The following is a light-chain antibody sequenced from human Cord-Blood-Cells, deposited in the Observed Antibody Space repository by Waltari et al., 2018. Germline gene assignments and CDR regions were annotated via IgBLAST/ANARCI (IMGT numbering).Light chain of an antibody. CDR3: QQSYSTLWT. CDR2: AAS. J-gene: IGKJ1*01. Sequence: DIQMTQSPSSLSACVGDRVTTTCRASQSTSSYLNWYQQKPGKAPNLLIYAASSLQSGVPSRFSGIGSGTDFTLTISRLQPEDFATYYCQQSYSTLWTFGQGTKVAIK. CDR1: QSTSSY. V-gene: IGKV1-39*01.